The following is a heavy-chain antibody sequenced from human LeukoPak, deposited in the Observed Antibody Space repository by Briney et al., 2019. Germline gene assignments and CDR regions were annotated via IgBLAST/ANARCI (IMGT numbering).Heavy chain of an antibody. CDR3: ARSPTYYDSSGRREMVGFDI. D-gene: IGHD3-22*01. Sequence: SETMSLTYTVSGGSISSGSYCWSWIRQPAGKGLEWIGRLYTSGSTNYNPSLKSRVTISVDTSKNQFSLILSSVTAADTAVYYCARSPTYYDSSGRREMVGFDIWGQGTMVTVSS. J-gene: IGHJ3*02. CDR1: GGSISSGSYC. CDR2: LYTSGST. V-gene: IGHV4-61*02.